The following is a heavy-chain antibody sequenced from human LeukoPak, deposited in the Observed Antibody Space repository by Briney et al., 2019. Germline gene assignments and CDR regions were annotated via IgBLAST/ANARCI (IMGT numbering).Heavy chain of an antibody. V-gene: IGHV3-33*01. CDR1: GFTFSSYG. CDR3: ARDSHPYYFDY. J-gene: IGHJ4*02. Sequence: GRSLRLSCAASGFTFSSYGMHWVRQAPGKGLEWVAVIWYDGSNKYYADSVKGRLTISRDNSKNTLYLQMNSLRAEDTAVYYCARDSHPYYFDYWGQGTLVTVSS. CDR2: IWYDGSNK.